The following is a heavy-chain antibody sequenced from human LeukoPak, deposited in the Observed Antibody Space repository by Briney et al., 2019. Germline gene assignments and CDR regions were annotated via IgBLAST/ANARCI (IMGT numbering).Heavy chain of an antibody. CDR2: IYPGDSDT. V-gene: IGHV5-51*01. Sequence: KSGESLKISCKGSGYSFTSYWIGWVRQMPGKGLEWMGIIYPGDSDTRYSPSFQGQVTISADKSISTAYLQWSSLKASDTAMYYCARLVAAGRNHNWFDPWGQGTLVTVSS. J-gene: IGHJ5*02. CDR1: GYSFTSYW. D-gene: IGHD6-13*01. CDR3: ARLVAAGRNHNWFDP.